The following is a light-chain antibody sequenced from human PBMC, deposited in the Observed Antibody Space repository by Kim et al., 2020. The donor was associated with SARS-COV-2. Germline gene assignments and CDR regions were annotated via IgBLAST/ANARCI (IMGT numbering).Light chain of an antibody. CDR2: IDNDGSH. J-gene: IGLJ3*02. CDR1: RGHTTYA. Sequence: QPVLTQSPSVSASLGASVKFTCSLSRGHTTYAIAWLQQQPERGPRYLMKIDNDGSHSKGDGIPDRFSGSSSGAERYLTISSLQSDDEADYYCQAWGTGKGVFGGGTKLTVL. CDR3: QAWGTGKGV. V-gene: IGLV4-69*02.